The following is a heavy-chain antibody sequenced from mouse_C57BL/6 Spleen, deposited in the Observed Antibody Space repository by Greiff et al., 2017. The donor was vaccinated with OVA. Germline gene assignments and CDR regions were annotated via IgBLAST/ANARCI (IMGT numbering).Heavy chain of an antibody. CDR1: GYTFTDYE. CDR3: TRASKGSSHFDY. J-gene: IGHJ2*01. V-gene: IGHV1-15*01. D-gene: IGHD1-1*01. CDR2: IDPETGGT. Sequence: QVQLQQSGAELVRPGASVTLSCKASGYTFTDYEMHWVKQTPVHGLEWIGAIDPETGGTAYNQKFKGKAILTADKSSSTAYMELRSLTSEDSAVYYCTRASKGSSHFDYWGQGTTLTVSS.